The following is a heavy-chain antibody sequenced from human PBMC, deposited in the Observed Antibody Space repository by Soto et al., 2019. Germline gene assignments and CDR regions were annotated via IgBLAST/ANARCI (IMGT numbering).Heavy chain of an antibody. CDR2: ISAYNGNT. D-gene: IGHD3-22*01. Sequence: QVQLVQSGAEVKKPGASVKVSCKASGYTFTSYGISWVRQAPGQGLEWMGWISAYNGNTNYAQKLQGRVTMTTDTSTSTAYIELRSLRSDDTGVYYCARSEGASSGYYSQGRHNDCWGQGTLVTVFS. CDR3: ARSEGASSGYYSQGRHNDC. V-gene: IGHV1-18*01. J-gene: IGHJ4*02. CDR1: GYTFTSYG.